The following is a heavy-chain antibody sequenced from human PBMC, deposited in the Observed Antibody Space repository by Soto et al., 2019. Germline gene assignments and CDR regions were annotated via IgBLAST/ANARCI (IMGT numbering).Heavy chain of an antibody. CDR1: DYTFTSYG. J-gene: IGHJ4*02. CDR3: ARAHDCGGDCSSPQCDY. CDR2: ISAYNGNT. Sequence: QVQLVQSGAEVKKPGASVKVSCKASDYTFTSYGINWVRQAPGQGLEWMGWISAYNGNTNYAQKFQGRVTMTTDTSTSTDYMELRSLRSDATAVYYCARAHDCGGDCSSPQCDYWGQGPLVTVSS. D-gene: IGHD2-21*02. V-gene: IGHV1-18*01.